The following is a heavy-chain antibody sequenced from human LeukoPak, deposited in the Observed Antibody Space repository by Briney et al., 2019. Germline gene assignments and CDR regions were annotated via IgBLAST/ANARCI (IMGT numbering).Heavy chain of an antibody. V-gene: IGHV3-23*01. Sequence: GGSLRLSCAASGFTFSSYAMSWVRQAPGKGLEWVSTMSGSGGSTYYADSVKGRFTISRDNSKNTIYLQMNSLRAEDTALYYCAKAAAAPGSDFWGQGTLVTVSS. CDR3: AKAAAAPGSDF. CDR1: GFTFSSYA. J-gene: IGHJ4*02. CDR2: MSGSGGST. D-gene: IGHD6-25*01.